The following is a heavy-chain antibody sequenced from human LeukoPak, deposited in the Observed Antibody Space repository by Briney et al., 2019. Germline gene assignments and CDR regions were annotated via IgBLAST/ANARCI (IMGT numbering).Heavy chain of an antibody. Sequence: GGSLRLSCAASGFTFSSYWMDWVRQAPGKGLEWVANIKPDGSEKYYVDSVKGRFTISRDNAKNSLYLQMSSLRAEDTAVYYCAKGGRDTGGNWFDPWGQGTLVTVSS. D-gene: IGHD2-8*02. J-gene: IGHJ5*02. CDR1: GFTFSSYW. V-gene: IGHV3-7*05. CDR2: IKPDGSEK. CDR3: AKGGRDTGGNWFDP.